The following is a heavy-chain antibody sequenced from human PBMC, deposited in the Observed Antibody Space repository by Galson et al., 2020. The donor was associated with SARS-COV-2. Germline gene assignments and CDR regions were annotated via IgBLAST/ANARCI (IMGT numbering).Heavy chain of an antibody. CDR3: ARGFEALYGMDV. V-gene: IGHV4-30-2*01. Sequence: ETSETLSLTCAVSGGSISSGGYSWSWIRQPPGKGLEWIGYIYHSGSTYYNPSLKSRVTISVDRSKNQFSLKLSSVTAADTAVYYCARGFEALYGMDVWGQGTTVTVSS. J-gene: IGHJ6*02. CDR2: IYHSGST. CDR1: GGSISSGGYS.